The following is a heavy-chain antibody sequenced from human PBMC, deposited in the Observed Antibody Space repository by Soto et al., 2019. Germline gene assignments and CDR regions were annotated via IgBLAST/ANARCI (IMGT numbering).Heavy chain of an antibody. D-gene: IGHD6-19*01. CDR2: IYNNETF. V-gene: IGHV4-61*01. CDR1: GASVSSGSFY. CDR3: ARVPIRYSSSHNFDS. Sequence: SETLSLTCSVSGASVSSGSFYWSWIRQPPGKGLEWIGFIYNNETFNYNPSLKSRVTLSVDTSKHQFSLKLSSVTAADTAVYYCARVPIRYSSSHNFDSWGQGALATVSS. J-gene: IGHJ4*02.